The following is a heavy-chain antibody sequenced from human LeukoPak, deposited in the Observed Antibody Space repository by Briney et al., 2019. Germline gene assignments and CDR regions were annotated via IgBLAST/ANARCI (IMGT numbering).Heavy chain of an antibody. J-gene: IGHJ3*02. Sequence: SETLSLTCAVSGYSISSGYYWGWIRPPPPTPPPPPRSIYHSGSTYYNPSLKSRVTISVDTSENQFSLKLSSVTAADTAVYYCARGTRGLEWLANDAFDIWGQGTMVTVSS. D-gene: IGHD3-3*01. CDR3: ARGTRGLEWLANDAFDI. CDR1: GYSISSGYY. CDR2: IYHSGST. V-gene: IGHV4-38-2*01.